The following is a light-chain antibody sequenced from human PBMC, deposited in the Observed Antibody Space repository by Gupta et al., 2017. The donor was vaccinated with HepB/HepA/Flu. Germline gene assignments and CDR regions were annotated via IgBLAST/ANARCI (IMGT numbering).Light chain of an antibody. CDR3: QQRSGRPPT. V-gene: IGKV3-11*01. CDR2: DAS. CDR1: QSVSTY. Sequence: EIVLTQSPASLSLPPGERATLSCGASQSVSTYLACYQQKPGQAPRLLIYDASKRATGTPASFSGSGSGTDFPLTISTLQPDDSAVYYRQQRSGRPPTFGGGTKVEIK. J-gene: IGKJ4*01.